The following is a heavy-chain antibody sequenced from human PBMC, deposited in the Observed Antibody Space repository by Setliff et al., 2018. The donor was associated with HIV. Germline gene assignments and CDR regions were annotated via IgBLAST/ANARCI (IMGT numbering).Heavy chain of an antibody. Sequence: ASVKVSCKASGYTFITYGVSWVRQAPGQGLEWMGWISAYNGNTDYAQNLQDRVTMTTDTSTSTAYMERRSLRSDDTAVYYCARVPGDYGDNPIDFWGQGTVVNRLL. CDR1: GYTFITYG. CDR2: ISAYNGNT. J-gene: IGHJ4*02. CDR3: ARVPGDYGDNPIDF. D-gene: IGHD4-17*01. V-gene: IGHV1-18*01.